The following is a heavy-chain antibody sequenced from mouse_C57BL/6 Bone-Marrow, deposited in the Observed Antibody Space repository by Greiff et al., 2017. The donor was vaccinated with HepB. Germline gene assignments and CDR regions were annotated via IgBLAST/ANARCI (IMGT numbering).Heavy chain of an antibody. Sequence: VQLQPPGTELVKPGASVKLFCKAFGYTFTSYWMHRGKQKPGQGLEWIGNINSSNGGTNYNEKFKSKATLTVDKTSSTAYMQLSSLTSDDSAVYYCARWGFNWYFDVWGTGTTVTVSS. CDR3: ARWGFNWYFDV. CDR2: INSSNGGT. V-gene: IGHV1-53*01. J-gene: IGHJ1*03. CDR1: GYTFTSYW.